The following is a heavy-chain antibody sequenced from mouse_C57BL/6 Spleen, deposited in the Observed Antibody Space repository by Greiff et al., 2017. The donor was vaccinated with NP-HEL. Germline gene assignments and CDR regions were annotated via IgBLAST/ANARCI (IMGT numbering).Heavy chain of an antibody. D-gene: IGHD2-3*01. Sequence: VQLQQPGAELVKPGASVKLSCKASGYTFTSYWMHWVKQRPGQGLEWIGMIHPNSGSNNYNEKFKSKATLTVDKSSSTAYMQLSSLTSEDAAVYYCARWDGYRFGYWGQGTLVTVSA. CDR1: GYTFTSYW. V-gene: IGHV1-64*01. CDR3: ARWDGYRFGY. J-gene: IGHJ3*01. CDR2: IHPNSGSN.